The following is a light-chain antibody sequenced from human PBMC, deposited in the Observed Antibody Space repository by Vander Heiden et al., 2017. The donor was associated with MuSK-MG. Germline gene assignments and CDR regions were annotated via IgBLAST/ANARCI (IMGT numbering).Light chain of an antibody. Sequence: DIVMTPSPDSLGVSLGERATINCKSSQSLLYSSNNKDYVAWYQQKERQPPKLLIYWASTRESGVPDRFRGSGSGTDFSLTITSLQAEDVAVYYCQQYYNISLTFGGGTKVEIK. J-gene: IGKJ4*01. CDR1: QSLLYSSNNKDY. V-gene: IGKV4-1*01. CDR2: WAS. CDR3: QQYYNISLT.